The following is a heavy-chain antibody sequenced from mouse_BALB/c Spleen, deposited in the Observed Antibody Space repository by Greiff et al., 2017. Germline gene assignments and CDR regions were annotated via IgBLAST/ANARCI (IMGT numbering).Heavy chain of an antibody. V-gene: IGHV14-3*02. CDR1: GFNIKDTY. J-gene: IGHJ3*01. D-gene: IGHD1-1*02. CDR2: IDPANGNT. Sequence: VQLQHSGAELVKPGASVKLSCTASGFNIKDTYMHWVKQRPEQGLEWIGRIDPANGNTKYDPKFQGKATITADTSSNTAYLQLSSLTSEDTAVYYCAPLLWGCAYWGQGTLVTVSA. CDR3: APLLWGCAY.